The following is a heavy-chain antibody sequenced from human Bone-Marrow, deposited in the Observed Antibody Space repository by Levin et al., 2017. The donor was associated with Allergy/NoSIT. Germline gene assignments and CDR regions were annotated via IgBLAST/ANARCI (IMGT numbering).Heavy chain of an antibody. CDR2: IRTDGLTT. V-gene: IGHV3-74*01. CDR1: TLSFTNYW. Sequence: GGSLRLSCTASTLSFTNYWMHWVRQVPGKGLVWVSRIRTDGLTTRYADSVQGRFTISRDTSMNTVYLQMNSLRAEDTGAYYCARELVAPGPHDYYYGMDVWGQGTTVTVSS. J-gene: IGHJ6*02. D-gene: IGHD6-13*01. CDR3: ARELVAPGPHDYYYGMDV.